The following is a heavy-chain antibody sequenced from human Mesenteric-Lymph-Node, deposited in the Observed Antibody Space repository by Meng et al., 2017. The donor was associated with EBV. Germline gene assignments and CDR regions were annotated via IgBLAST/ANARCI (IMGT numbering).Heavy chain of an antibody. J-gene: IGHJ4*02. D-gene: IGHD4-17*01. CDR1: GFTVSSDS. Sequence: EAQLGDSGGGLIQPGGSLRLSCAAPGFTVSSDSMSWVRQAPGKGLEWVSVTYSGGSTYYADSVKGRFTISRDNSKNKLFLQMNSLRAEDTAVYYCARVSMHYVDYGFVDCWGQGTLVTVSS. V-gene: IGHV3-53*01. CDR2: TYSGGST. CDR3: ARVSMHYVDYGFVDC.